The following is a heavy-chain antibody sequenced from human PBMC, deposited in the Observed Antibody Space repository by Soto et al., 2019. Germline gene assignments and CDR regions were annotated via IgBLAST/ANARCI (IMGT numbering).Heavy chain of an antibody. J-gene: IGHJ3*01. CDR1: GGSLSGYY. D-gene: IGHD6-6*01. CDR3: ARGQTRYSSSSGLFA. Sequence: QVQLQQWGAGLLKPSETLSLTCAVYGGSLSGYYWSWIRQPPGKGLEWIGEINHSGSTNYNPSLKSRVTISVDTSKNQFPLKLSSVTAADTAVYYCARGQTRYSSSSGLFAWGQGTMVTVSS. V-gene: IGHV4-34*01. CDR2: INHSGST.